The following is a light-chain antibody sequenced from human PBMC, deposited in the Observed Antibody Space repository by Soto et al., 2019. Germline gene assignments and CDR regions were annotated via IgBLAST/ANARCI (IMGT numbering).Light chain of an antibody. J-gene: IGLJ1*01. Sequence: QSALTQPPSVSAAPGQKVTISCSGSSSNTGNNYVSWYQQLPGTAPKLLIYENDKRPSGIPDRFSGSKSGTSATLGITGLQTGDEADYYCATWDSSLSAGLFGTGTKVTV. CDR3: ATWDSSLSAGL. CDR2: END. CDR1: SSNTGNNY. V-gene: IGLV1-51*02.